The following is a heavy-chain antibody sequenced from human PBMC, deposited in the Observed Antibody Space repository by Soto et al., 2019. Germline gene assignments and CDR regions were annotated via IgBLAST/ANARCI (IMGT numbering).Heavy chain of an antibody. CDR1: GFTFSNYA. D-gene: IGHD2-15*01. V-gene: IGHV3-23*01. J-gene: IGHJ4*02. CDR3: ARASCGWSSEQPSYFDY. CDR2: ISGSGGRS. Sequence: EVQLLDSGGGLVQPGGSLRLSCAASGFTFSNYAMTWVRQGPGKGLEWVSGISGSGGRSYYAGSVKGRFTISRDNSNTSWYLEMNRMRGVDTAVYYCARASCGWSSEQPSYFDYWGQGTLVTVSS.